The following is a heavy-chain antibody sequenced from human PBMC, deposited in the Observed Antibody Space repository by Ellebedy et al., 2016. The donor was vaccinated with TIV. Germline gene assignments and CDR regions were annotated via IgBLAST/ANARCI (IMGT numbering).Heavy chain of an antibody. D-gene: IGHD1-1*01. CDR1: GYTFTSSA. CDR3: ARNRRYNWNDGAFDI. V-gene: IGHV7-4-1*02. J-gene: IGHJ3*02. Sequence: AASVKVSCKASGYTFTSSAMNWVRQAPGQGLEWMGWNNTNTATPTYAQGFTGRFLFSLDTSVSTAYLQISSLKAEDTAVYYCARNRRYNWNDGAFDIWGQGTMVTVSS. CDR2: NNTNTATP.